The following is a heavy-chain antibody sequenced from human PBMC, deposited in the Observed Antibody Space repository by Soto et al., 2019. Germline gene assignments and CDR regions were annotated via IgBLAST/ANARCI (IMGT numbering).Heavy chain of an antibody. Sequence: SETLSLTCTVCGGSISSSSYYWGWIRQPPXKGLEWIGSIYYSGSTYYNPSLKGRVTISVDTSKNQFSLKLSSVTAADTAVYYCARQGPDYDILTGYYTPSYYFDYWGQGTLVTVSS. CDR1: GGSISSSSYY. CDR3: ARQGPDYDILTGYYTPSYYFDY. V-gene: IGHV4-39*01. CDR2: IYYSGST. D-gene: IGHD3-9*01. J-gene: IGHJ4*02.